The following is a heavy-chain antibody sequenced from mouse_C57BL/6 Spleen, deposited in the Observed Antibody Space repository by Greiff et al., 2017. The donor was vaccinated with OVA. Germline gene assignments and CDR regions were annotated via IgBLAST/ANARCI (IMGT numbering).Heavy chain of an antibody. D-gene: IGHD1-1*01. CDR1: GYTFTSYW. J-gene: IGHJ4*01. CDR2: IYPGSGST. V-gene: IGHV1-55*01. CDR3: ARAPYYCGSSYGAMDY. Sequence: QVQLKQPGAELVKPGASVKMSCKASGYTFTSYWITWVKQRPGQGLEWIGDIYPGSGSTNYNEKFKSKATLTVDTSSSTAYMQLSSLTSEDSAVYDCARAPYYCGSSYGAMDYWGQGTSVTVSA.